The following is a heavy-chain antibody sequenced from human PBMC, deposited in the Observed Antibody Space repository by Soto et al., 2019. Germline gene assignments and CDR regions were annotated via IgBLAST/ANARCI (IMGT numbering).Heavy chain of an antibody. CDR3: ARERFGGDTPLDDY. V-gene: IGHV3-23*01. Sequence: VGLLRLPCAASGFTFSSYAMSWVRQATGKGLEWVSAISGSGGSTYYADSVKGRFTISRDNSKNTLYLQMNSLRAEDTAVYYCARERFGGDTPLDDYWGQGTLVTV. D-gene: IGHD3-10*01. J-gene: IGHJ4*02. CDR1: GFTFSSYA. CDR2: ISGSGGST.